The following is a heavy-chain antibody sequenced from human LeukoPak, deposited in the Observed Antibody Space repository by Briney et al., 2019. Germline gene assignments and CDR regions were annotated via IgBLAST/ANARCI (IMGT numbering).Heavy chain of an antibody. J-gene: IGHJ5*02. CDR3: ARGRLGFGDSSADWFDP. D-gene: IGHD3-22*01. V-gene: IGHV1-8*01. Sequence: GASVKVSCKASGYTFTSYDINWVRQATGQGLEWMGWMNPNSGNTGYAQKFQGRVTMTRNTSISTAYMELSSLRSEDTAVYYCARGRLGFGDSSADWFDPWGQGTLVTVSS. CDR2: MNPNSGNT. CDR1: GYTFTSYD.